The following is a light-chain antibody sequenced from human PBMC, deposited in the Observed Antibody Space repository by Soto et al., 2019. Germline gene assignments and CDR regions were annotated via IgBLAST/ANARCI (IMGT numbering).Light chain of an antibody. Sequence: SYELTQPSSVSVSPGQTARITCSGDILTQKYVRWFQQKPGQAPVLVIYKDTERPSGIPGRFSGSSSGTTGTLTITGAQVEDEAEYYCFSAADNSVVFGGGTKLTVL. V-gene: IGLV3-27*01. J-gene: IGLJ2*01. CDR3: FSAADNSVV. CDR2: KDT. CDR1: ILTQKY.